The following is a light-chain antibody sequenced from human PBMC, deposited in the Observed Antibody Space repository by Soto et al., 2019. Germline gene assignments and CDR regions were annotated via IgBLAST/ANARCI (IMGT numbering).Light chain of an antibody. V-gene: IGLV2-14*01. CDR2: EVS. CDR3: FSYTSSGTYV. CDR1: NNDVGAYTY. Sequence: QSVLTQPASVSGSPGQSITISCTGTNNDVGAYTYVSWYQQHPGKAPRLIIYEVSERPSGVSNRFSGSKSGNTASLVISGLQAEDEADYYCFSYTSSGTYVFGTGTKLTVL. J-gene: IGLJ1*01.